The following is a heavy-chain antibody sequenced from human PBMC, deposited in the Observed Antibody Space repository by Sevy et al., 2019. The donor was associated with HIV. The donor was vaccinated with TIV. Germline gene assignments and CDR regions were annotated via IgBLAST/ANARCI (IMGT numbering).Heavy chain of an antibody. CDR2: ISYDGSNK. J-gene: IGHJ6*02. V-gene: IGHV3-30*04. D-gene: IGHD3-16*02. CDR1: GFTFSSYA. CDR3: ARGHYDYVWGSYRSYYYGMDV. Sequence: GSLRLSCAASGFTFSSYAMHWVRQAPGKGLEWVAVISYDGSNKYYADSVKGRFTISRDNSKNTLYLQMNSLRAEDTAVYYCARGHYDYVWGSYRSYYYGMDVWGQGTTVTVSS.